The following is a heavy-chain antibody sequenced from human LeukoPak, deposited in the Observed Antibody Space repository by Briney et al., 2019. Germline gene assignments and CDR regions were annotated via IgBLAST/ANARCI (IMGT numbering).Heavy chain of an antibody. CDR2: INPNSGGT. Sequence: GASVTDSFKSSGYTFTCYYMHWVRQAPGQGLELMGWINPNSGGTNYAQKFQGRVTMTRDTSISTAYMELSRLRSDDTAVYYCARAEVVPAAIEAYWGQGTLVTVSS. CDR3: ARAEVVPAAIEAY. J-gene: IGHJ4*02. V-gene: IGHV1-2*02. CDR1: GYTFTCYY. D-gene: IGHD2-2*01.